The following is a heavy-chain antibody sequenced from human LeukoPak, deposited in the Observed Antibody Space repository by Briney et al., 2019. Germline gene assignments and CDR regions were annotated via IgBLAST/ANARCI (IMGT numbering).Heavy chain of an antibody. CDR2: IYTSGST. D-gene: IGHD2-15*01. CDR3: ARDPATWWFDP. Sequence: SETLSLTCTVSGGSISTYYWSWIRQPAGKGLEWIGHIYTSGSTNYNPSLKSRVTMSIDTSKNQFSLKLSSVTAADTAIYYCARDPATWWFDPWGQGTLVTVSS. CDR1: GGSISTYY. J-gene: IGHJ5*02. V-gene: IGHV4-4*07.